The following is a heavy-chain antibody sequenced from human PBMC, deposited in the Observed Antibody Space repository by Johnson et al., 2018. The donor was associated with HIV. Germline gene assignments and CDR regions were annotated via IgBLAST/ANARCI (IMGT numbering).Heavy chain of an antibody. CDR2: FYRNGGST. D-gene: IGHD4/OR15-4a*01. CDR1: GFTLDDYD. CDR3: ARVGANFDAFDI. J-gene: IGHJ3*02. V-gene: IGHV3-20*04. Sequence: VQLVESGGGVVRPGGSLRLSCVASGFTLDDYDMSWVRQVPGKGLEWVCGFYRNGGSTGYAASVKGRFSISSDSAKNSLFLQMNSLRAEDTAVYYCARVGANFDAFDIWGQGTMVTVSS.